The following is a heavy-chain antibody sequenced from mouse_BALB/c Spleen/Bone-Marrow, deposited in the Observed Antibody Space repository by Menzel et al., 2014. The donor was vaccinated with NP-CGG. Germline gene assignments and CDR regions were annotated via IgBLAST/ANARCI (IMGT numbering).Heavy chain of an antibody. CDR3: SRRDGYDSYFDY. Sequence: EVQQQQPGAERVKPGASVKISCKASGYTFTDYNMVWVKQSHGKSLEWIGDINPNYDSTSYNQKFKGKATLTVDKSSSTAYMELRSLTSEDTAVYYCSRRDGYDSYFDYWGQGTTLTVSS. J-gene: IGHJ2*01. D-gene: IGHD2-2*01. CDR1: GYTFTDYN. CDR2: INPNYDST. V-gene: IGHV1-18*01.